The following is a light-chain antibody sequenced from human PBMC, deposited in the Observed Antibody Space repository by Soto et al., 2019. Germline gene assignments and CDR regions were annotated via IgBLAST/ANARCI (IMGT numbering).Light chain of an antibody. Sequence: EIVMTQSPATLALSPGERATLSCRASQSISGKLAWYQHRPGQSPRLLIYDASIRATGIPARFSGSGSGTVFTLNISSLQSEDFALYYCQQRNSWPPITFGQGTRLEIK. CDR3: QQRNSWPPIT. CDR2: DAS. CDR1: QSISGK. J-gene: IGKJ5*01. V-gene: IGKV3-15*01.